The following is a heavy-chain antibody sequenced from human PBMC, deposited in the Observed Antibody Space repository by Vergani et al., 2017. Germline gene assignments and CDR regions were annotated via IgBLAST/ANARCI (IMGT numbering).Heavy chain of an antibody. CDR2: ISSSSSYI. D-gene: IGHD2-2*02. V-gene: IGHV3-21*01. Sequence: EVQLVESGGGLVKPGGSLRLSCAVSGFTLSSYSMNWVRQAPGKGLEWVSSISSSSSYIYYANSVKGRFTISRDNAKKSLYLQINSLRAEDTAVYYCAREGIDCSSTSCYTRWLRQDWYFDLWSRGTLVTVSS. CDR1: GFTLSSYS. J-gene: IGHJ2*01. CDR3: AREGIDCSSTSCYTRWLRQDWYFDL.